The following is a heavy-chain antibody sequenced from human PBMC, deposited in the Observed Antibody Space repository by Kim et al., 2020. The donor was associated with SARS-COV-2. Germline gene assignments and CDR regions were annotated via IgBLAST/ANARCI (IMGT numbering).Heavy chain of an antibody. V-gene: IGHV1-2*04. CDR3: ARVYYYGSGRDYGMDV. CDR1: GYTFTGYY. CDR2: INPNSGGT. D-gene: IGHD3-10*01. J-gene: IGHJ6*02. Sequence: ASVKVSCKASGYTFTGYYMHWVRQAPGQGLEWMGWINPNSGGTNYAQKFQGWVTMTRDTSISTAYMELSRLRSDDTAVYYCARVYYYGSGRDYGMDVWGQGTTVTVSS.